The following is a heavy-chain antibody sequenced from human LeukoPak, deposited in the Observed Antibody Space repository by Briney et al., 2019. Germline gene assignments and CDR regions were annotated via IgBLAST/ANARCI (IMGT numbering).Heavy chain of an antibody. CDR3: ARASLLWFGESTGKDLIDY. CDR1: GYTFTGYY. J-gene: IGHJ4*02. CDR2: INPNSGGT. V-gene: IGHV1-2*02. D-gene: IGHD3-10*01. Sequence: GASVKVSCKASGYTFTGYYMHWVRQAPGQGLEWMGWINPNSGGTNYAQKFQGRVTMTRDTSISTAYMELSRLRSDDTAVYYCARASLLWFGESTGKDLIDYWGQGTLVTVSS.